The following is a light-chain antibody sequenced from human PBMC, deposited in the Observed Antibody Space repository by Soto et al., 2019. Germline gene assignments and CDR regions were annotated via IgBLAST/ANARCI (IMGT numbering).Light chain of an antibody. Sequence: QMNQVSSTLSSILGNRINITFPASQRISSWLAWYQQKPGKAPKLLIYDASSLESGVPSRFSGSGSGTEFTLTISSLQPDDFATYYCQQYNSYSFGQGTKVEIK. CDR1: QRISSW. V-gene: IGKV1-5*01. J-gene: IGKJ1*01. CDR2: DAS. CDR3: QQYNSYS.